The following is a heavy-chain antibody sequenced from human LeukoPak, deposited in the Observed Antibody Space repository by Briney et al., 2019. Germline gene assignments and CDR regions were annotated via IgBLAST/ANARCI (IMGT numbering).Heavy chain of an antibody. V-gene: IGHV3-74*01. CDR3: ATLPATYYYDFDGGDAFDI. D-gene: IGHD3-22*01. CDR1: GFTFSSYW. J-gene: IGHJ3*02. Sequence: PGGSLRLSCAASGFTFSSYWMHWVRQAPGKGLMWVSRINSDGSDTDYADSVKGRFTISRDNAKNTLSLQMNSVRAEDTAVYYCATLPATYYYDFDGGDAFDIWGQGTMVTVSA. CDR2: INSDGSDT.